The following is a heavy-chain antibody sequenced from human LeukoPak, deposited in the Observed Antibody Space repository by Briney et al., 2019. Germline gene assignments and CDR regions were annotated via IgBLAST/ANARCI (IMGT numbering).Heavy chain of an antibody. CDR1: GGSISSGGYS. CDR3: ARRSGSYYNY. J-gene: IGHJ4*02. D-gene: IGHD1-26*01. Sequence: SETLSLTCAVSGGSISSGGYSWSWIRQPPGKGLEWIGYIYHSGSTYYNPSLKSRVTISVDTSKNQFSLKLSSVTAADTAVYYCARRSGSYYNYWGQGTLVTVSS. V-gene: IGHV4-30-2*01. CDR2: IYHSGST.